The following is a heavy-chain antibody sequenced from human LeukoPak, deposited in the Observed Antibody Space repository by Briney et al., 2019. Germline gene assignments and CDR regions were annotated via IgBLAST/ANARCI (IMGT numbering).Heavy chain of an antibody. CDR1: GFTFSSYG. J-gene: IGHJ4*02. CDR2: VSGSGSST. Sequence: GGSLRLSCAASGFTFSSYGMTWVRQAPGKGLEWVSGVSGSGSSTKHADSVKGRFTISRDNAKNSLYLQMNSLRAEDTAVYYCIVLAVAGTFGFDYWGQGTLVTVSS. CDR3: IVLAVAGTFGFDY. D-gene: IGHD6-19*01. V-gene: IGHV3-23*01.